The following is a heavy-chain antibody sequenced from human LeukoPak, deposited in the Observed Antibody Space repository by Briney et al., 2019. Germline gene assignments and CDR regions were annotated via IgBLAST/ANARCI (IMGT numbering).Heavy chain of an antibody. CDR2: MNPNSGNT. CDR3: ARASSSSSYYCDY. V-gene: IGHV1-8*01. CDR1: GYTFTSYD. J-gene: IGHJ4*02. Sequence: VASVKVSCKASGYTFTSYDINWVRQATGQGLEWMGWMNPNSGNTGYAQKFQGRVTMTRNTSISTAYMELSSLRSEDTAVYYYARASSSSSYYCDYWGQGTLVTVSS. D-gene: IGHD6-6*01.